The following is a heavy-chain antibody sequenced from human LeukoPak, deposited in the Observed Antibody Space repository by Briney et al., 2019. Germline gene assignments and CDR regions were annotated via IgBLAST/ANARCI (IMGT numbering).Heavy chain of an antibody. D-gene: IGHD3-3*01. J-gene: IGHJ3*02. V-gene: IGHV1-24*01. CDR2: FDPEDGET. CDR3: ARGIDWRSGYLMLDDAFDI. Sequence: GASVKVSCKVSGYTLTELSMHWVRQAPGKGLEWMGGFDPEDGETIYAQKFQGRVTMTEDTSTDTAYMELSSLRSEDTAVYYCARGIDWRSGYLMLDDAFDIWGQGTMVTVSS. CDR1: GYTLTELS.